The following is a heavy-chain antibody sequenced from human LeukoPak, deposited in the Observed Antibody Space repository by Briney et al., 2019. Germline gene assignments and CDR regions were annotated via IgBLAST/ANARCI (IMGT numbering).Heavy chain of an antibody. Sequence: GGSLRLSCAASGFTFSSYAMSWVRQAPGKGLEWVSAISGSGGSTYYADSVKGRFTISRDNSKNTLYLQRNSLRAEDTAVYYCAKAVYDSSGYYSLWGQGTLVTASS. V-gene: IGHV3-23*01. CDR1: GFTFSSYA. CDR2: ISGSGGST. D-gene: IGHD3-22*01. J-gene: IGHJ4*02. CDR3: AKAVYDSSGYYSL.